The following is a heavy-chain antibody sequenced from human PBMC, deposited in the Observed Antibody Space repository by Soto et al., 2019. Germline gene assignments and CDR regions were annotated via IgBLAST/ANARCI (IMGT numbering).Heavy chain of an antibody. J-gene: IGHJ4*02. CDR1: GFTFNTYW. CDR3: TRDHYGVTDY. V-gene: IGHV3-74*01. Sequence: EVQLVESGGALVQPGGSLRLSCAASGFTFNTYWMHWVRQAPGKGLIWVSHINGDSTYTTYADSVKGRFTISRDNAKNTVYLQMSNLRAEDTAIYYCTRDHYGVTDYWGQGTLVTVSS. D-gene: IGHD4-17*01. CDR2: INGDSTYT.